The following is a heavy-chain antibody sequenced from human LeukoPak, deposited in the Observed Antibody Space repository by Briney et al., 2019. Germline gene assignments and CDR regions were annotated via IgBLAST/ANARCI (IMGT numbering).Heavy chain of an antibody. CDR1: GGSFSGYY. J-gene: IGHJ6*03. V-gene: IGHV4-34*01. CDR3: ARGSQTVLRKYYMDV. D-gene: IGHD3-3*01. Sequence: PSETLSLTCAVYGGSFSGYYWSWIRQPPGKGLEWIGEINHSGSTNYNPSLKSRVTILVDTSKNQFSLKLSSVTAADTAVYYCARGSQTVLRKYYMDVWGKGTTVTVSS. CDR2: INHSGST.